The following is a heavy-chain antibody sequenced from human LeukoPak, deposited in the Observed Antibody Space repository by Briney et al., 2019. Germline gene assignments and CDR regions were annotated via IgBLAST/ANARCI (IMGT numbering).Heavy chain of an antibody. CDR1: GGSISSGSYY. D-gene: IGHD3-10*01. CDR3: ARGPTTMVRGVIGFDP. V-gene: IGHV4-61*02. CDR2: IYTNGST. Sequence: SETLSLTCTVSGGSISSGSYYWSWIRQPAGKGLEWIGRIYTNGSTNYNPSLKSRVTISVDTSKNQFSLKLSSVTAADTAVYYCARGPTTMVRGVIGFDPWGQGTLVTVSS. J-gene: IGHJ5*02.